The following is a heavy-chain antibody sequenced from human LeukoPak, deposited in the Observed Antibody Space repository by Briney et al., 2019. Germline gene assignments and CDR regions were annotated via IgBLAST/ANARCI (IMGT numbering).Heavy chain of an antibody. CDR1: GGSISSYY. CDR2: IYYSGST. J-gene: IGHJ4*02. V-gene: IGHV4-59*01. Sequence: SETLSLTCTVSGGSISSYYWSWIRPPPGKGLEWIGYIYYSGSTSYNPSLKSRVTMSVDTSKTQFSLKLSSVTAADTAVYYCARSYPGYYFDYWGQGTLVTVSS. CDR3: ARSYPGYYFDY. D-gene: IGHD3-16*02.